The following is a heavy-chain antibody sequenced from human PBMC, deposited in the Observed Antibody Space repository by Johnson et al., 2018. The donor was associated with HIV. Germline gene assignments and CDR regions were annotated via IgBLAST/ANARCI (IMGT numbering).Heavy chain of an antibody. V-gene: IGHV3-66*03. CDR3: ASTIDI. J-gene: IGHJ3*02. CDR2: IYSGGST. CDR1: GFTV. Sequence: VQLVESGGGLIQPGGSLRLSCVASGFTVRKGLEWVSVIYSGGSTYYADSVKGRFTISRDNSKNTLYLQMNSLRAEDTAVYYCASTIDIWGQGTMVIVSS. D-gene: IGHD3-3*01.